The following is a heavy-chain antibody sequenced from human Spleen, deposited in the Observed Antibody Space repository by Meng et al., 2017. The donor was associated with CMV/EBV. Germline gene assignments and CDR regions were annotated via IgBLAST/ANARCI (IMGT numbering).Heavy chain of an antibody. J-gene: IGHJ4*02. CDR2: INHSGST. V-gene: IGHV4-34*01. CDR1: GGSFSGYY. Sequence: QVQLQQWGAGLLKPSETLSLTCAVYGGSFSGYYWSWIRQPPGKGLEWIGEINHSGSTNYNPSLKSRVTISVDTSKNQFSLKLSSVTAADTAMYYCARGGGCSSSSCDLDYWGQGVLVTVSS. CDR3: ARGGGCSSSSCDLDY. D-gene: IGHD2-2*01.